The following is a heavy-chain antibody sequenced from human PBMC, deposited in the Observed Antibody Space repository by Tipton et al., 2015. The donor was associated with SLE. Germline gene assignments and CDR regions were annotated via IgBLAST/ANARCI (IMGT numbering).Heavy chain of an antibody. CDR1: GGSISSNY. J-gene: IGHJ4*02. CDR3: ARDGRPIQPSYGYDVDY. V-gene: IGHV4-59*12. Sequence: TLSLTCSVSGGSISSNYWIWIRQPPGKGLEWIGYISDGGGTNYNPSLKSRVTMSVDPAKNQFSLKLTSVTAADTAVYYCARDGRPIQPSYGYDVDYWGQGTLVTVSS. CDR2: ISDGGGT. D-gene: IGHD5-18*01.